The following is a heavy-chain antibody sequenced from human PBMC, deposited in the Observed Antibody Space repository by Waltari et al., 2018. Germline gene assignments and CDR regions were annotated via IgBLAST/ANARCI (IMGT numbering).Heavy chain of an antibody. V-gene: IGHV3-23*01. Sequence: EVQLLESGGGLVQPGGSLRLSCAASGFTFSSYAMSWVRQAPGKGLEGVSAISGSGGSNYTAESVKGRFTISRDNSKNTLYLKMNSLRAEDTDVYYCAKDAEDCSSTSCYTIGWFDPWGQGTLVTVSS. CDR1: GFTFSSYA. CDR3: AKDAEDCSSTSCYTIGWFDP. CDR2: ISGSGGSN. D-gene: IGHD2-2*02. J-gene: IGHJ5*02.